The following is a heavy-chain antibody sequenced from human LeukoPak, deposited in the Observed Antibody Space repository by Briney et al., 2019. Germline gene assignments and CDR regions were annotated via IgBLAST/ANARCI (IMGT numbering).Heavy chain of an antibody. J-gene: IGHJ6*02. CDR2: INPSGGST. V-gene: IGHV1-46*01. CDR3: ARVPYYYDSSGYYGYYYYYYGMDV. CDR1: GYTFTRYY. D-gene: IGHD3-22*01. Sequence: ASVKVSCKASGYTFTRYYMNWVRQAPGQGLEWMGIINPSGGSTNYAQKFQGRVTMTRDTSTSTIYMEVSSLRSDDTAVYYCARVPYYYDSSGYYGYYYYYYGMDVWGQGTTVTVSS.